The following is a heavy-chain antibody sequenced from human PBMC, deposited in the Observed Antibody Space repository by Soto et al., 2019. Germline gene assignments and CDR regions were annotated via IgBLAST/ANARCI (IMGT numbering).Heavy chain of an antibody. D-gene: IGHD4-17*01. CDR1: GGTFSSYT. CDR2: IIPILGIA. J-gene: IGHJ4*02. CDR3: ARGGGGDDYGDHFDY. Sequence: QVQLVQSGAEVKKPGSSVKVSCKASGGTFSSYTISWVRQAPGPGLEWMGRIIPILGIANYAQKFQGRATITADKSTSTAYMELSSLRSEDRAVYYCARGGGGDDYGDHFDYWGQGTLVPVSS. V-gene: IGHV1-69*02.